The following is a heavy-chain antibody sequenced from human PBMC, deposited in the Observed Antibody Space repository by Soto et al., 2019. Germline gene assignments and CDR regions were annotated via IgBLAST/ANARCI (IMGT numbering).Heavy chain of an antibody. CDR3: ARAEYYGAGSPFWFFNV. CDR2: INYDGSNK. J-gene: IGHJ2*01. CDR1: GFSFSGFD. V-gene: IGHV3-33*01. Sequence: QVLLVESGGGVVQPGGSLRLSCAASGFSFSGFDFHWVRQAPGKGLEWVAVINYDGSNKYFEDSVKGRFTISRDNSKNTLFLEMNSLRAEDSAVYFCARAEYYGAGSPFWFFNVWGRGTLVTVSS. D-gene: IGHD3-10*01.